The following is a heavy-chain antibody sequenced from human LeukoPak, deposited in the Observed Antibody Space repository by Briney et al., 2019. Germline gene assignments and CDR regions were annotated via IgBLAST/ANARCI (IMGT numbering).Heavy chain of an antibody. Sequence: PGRSLRFTGAASGFTFSDYCMDWVRQAPGKGLEWVAVIWYDGSNKYYADSLKGRFTISRDNSKNTLHLQMNSLRAEDTAVYYCARDRELTSYDSAAFDCWVQGTMVTVSS. D-gene: IGHD3-22*01. CDR1: GFTFSDYC. CDR2: IWYDGSNK. V-gene: IGHV3-33*01. J-gene: IGHJ3*01. CDR3: ARDRELTSYDSAAFDC.